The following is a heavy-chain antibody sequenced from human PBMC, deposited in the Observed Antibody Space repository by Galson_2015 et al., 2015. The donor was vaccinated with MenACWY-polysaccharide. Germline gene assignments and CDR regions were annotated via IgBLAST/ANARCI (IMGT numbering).Heavy chain of an antibody. D-gene: IGHD7-27*01. V-gene: IGHV3-7*01. J-gene: IGHJ4*02. CDR3: ARDNWDDY. Sequence: SLRLSCAGSGFTFSNYWMSWVRQAPGKGLEWVANIKQDGSAEYYVDSVRGRFTISRDNAKNSVYLQMSSLRAEDTAVYYCARDNWDDYWGQGTLVTVSS. CDR1: GFTFSNYW. CDR2: IKQDGSAE.